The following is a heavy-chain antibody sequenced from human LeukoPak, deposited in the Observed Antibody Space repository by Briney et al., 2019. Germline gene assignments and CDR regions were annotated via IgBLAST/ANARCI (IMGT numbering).Heavy chain of an antibody. CDR3: ARFGNYDYVWGSYRSVPPLDY. D-gene: IGHD3-16*02. J-gene: IGHJ4*02. CDR2: INHSGST. Sequence: SETLSLTCAVYGGSFSGYYWSWIRQPPGKGLEWIGEINHSGSTNHNPSLKSRVTITVDTSKTQFSLKLSSVTAADTAVYYCARFGNYDYVWGSYRSVPPLDYWGQGTLVTVSS. CDR1: GGSFSGYY. V-gene: IGHV4-34*01.